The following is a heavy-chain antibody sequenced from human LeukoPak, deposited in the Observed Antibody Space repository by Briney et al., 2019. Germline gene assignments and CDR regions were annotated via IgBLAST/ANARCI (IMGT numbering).Heavy chain of an antibody. V-gene: IGHV3-53*04. Sequence: GGSLRLSCAASGFTVSSNYMSWVRQAPGKGLEWVSVIYSGGGTYYADSVKGRFTISRHNSKNTLYLQMNSLRAEDTAVYYCARVVLAVAGQYYFDYWGQGTLVTVSS. D-gene: IGHD6-19*01. CDR3: ARVVLAVAGQYYFDY. CDR2: IYSGGGT. J-gene: IGHJ4*02. CDR1: GFTVSSNY.